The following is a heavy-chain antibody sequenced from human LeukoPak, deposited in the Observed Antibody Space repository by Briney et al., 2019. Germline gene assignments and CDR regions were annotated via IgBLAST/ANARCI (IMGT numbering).Heavy chain of an antibody. CDR1: GFTFSSYS. CDR2: ISSGSSYI. V-gene: IGHV3-21*01. J-gene: IGHJ5*02. D-gene: IGHD3-22*01. CDR3: ARDPSTLFYYDSSGGDH. Sequence: GGSLRLSCAASGFTFSSYSMNWVRQAPGKGLEWVSSISSGSSYIYYADSVKGRFTISRDNAKNSLYLQMNSLRAEDTAVYYCARDPSTLFYYDSSGGDHWGQGTLVTVSS.